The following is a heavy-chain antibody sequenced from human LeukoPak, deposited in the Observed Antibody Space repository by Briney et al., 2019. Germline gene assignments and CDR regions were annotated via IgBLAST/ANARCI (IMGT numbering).Heavy chain of an antibody. CDR3: ARERPTYYYDSSGYYGYYYYGMDV. CDR2: INPNSGGT. Sequence: ASVKVSCKASGYTFTGYYMHWVRQAPGQGLEWMGWINPNSGGTNYAQKFQGRVTMTRDTSISTAYMELSGLRSDDTAVYYCARERPTYYYDSSGYYGYYYYGMDVWGQGTTVTVSS. V-gene: IGHV1-2*02. J-gene: IGHJ6*02. D-gene: IGHD3-22*01. CDR1: GYTFTGYY.